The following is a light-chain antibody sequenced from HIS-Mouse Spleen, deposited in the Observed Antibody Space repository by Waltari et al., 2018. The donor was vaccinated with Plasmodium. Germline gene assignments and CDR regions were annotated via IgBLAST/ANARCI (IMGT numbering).Light chain of an antibody. J-gene: IGLJ3*02. CDR2: EDS. V-gene: IGLV3-10*01. CDR3: YSTDSSGNHRV. Sequence: SYELTQPPSVSVSPGQTARITCSGEALPKKYAYWYQQTSGQAPVLVIYEDSKRPSGIPERFSGASSGTMATLTISGAQVEDEADYYCYSTDSSGNHRVFGGGTKLTVL. CDR1: ALPKKY.